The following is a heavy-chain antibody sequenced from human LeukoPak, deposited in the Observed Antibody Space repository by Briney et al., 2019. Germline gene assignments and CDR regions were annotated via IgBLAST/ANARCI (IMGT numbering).Heavy chain of an antibody. V-gene: IGHV4-59*08. J-gene: IGHJ4*02. CDR1: GGSMTSYY. CDR2: IYYSGST. CDR3: ARLQPAGTLDY. Sequence: SQTLSLTCTVSGGSMTSYYWSWIRQPPGKGLAWIGYIYYSGSTNYNPSLKSRVTVSVDTSKNQFSLKLSSVTAADTAVYYCARLQPAGTLDYWGQGTLVTVSS. D-gene: IGHD6-19*01.